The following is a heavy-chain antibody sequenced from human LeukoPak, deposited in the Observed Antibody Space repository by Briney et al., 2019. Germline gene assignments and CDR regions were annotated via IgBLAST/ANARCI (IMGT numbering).Heavy chain of an antibody. CDR1: GYTFTSYG. D-gene: IGHD3-3*01. V-gene: IGHV1-18*01. CDR2: ISAYNGNT. J-gene: IGHJ6*02. Sequence: GGSVKVSCKASGYTFTSYGISWVRQAPGQGLEWMGWISAYNGNTNYAQKLQGRVTMTTDTSTSTAYMELRSLRSDDTAVYYCARDSNDFWSGYLRDLYYYYYYGMDVWGQGTTVTVSS. CDR3: ARDSNDFWSGYLRDLYYYYYYGMDV.